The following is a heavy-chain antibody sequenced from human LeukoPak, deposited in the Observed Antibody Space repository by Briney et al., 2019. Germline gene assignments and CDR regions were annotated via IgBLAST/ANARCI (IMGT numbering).Heavy chain of an antibody. D-gene: IGHD5-18*01. J-gene: IGHJ4*02. V-gene: IGHV1-2*02. CDR1: GYTFTSYD. CDR3: ARDAVDTAMVIVSPSFDY. CDR2: MNPNSGGT. Sequence: ASVKVSCKASGYTFTSYDINWVRQATGQGLEWMGWMNPNSGGTNYAQKFQGRVTMTRDTSISTAYMELSRLRSDDTAVYYCARDAVDTAMVIVSPSFDYWGQGTLVTVSS.